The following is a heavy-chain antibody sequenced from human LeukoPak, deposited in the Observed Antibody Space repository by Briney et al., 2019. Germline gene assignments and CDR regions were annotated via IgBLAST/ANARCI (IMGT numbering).Heavy chain of an antibody. D-gene: IGHD1-26*01. CDR2: FDPEDGEA. V-gene: IGHV1-24*01. Sequence: VASVKVSCKVSGYTLTELSMHWVRQAPGKGLEWMGGFDPEDGEAIYAQKFQGRVTMTEDTSTDTAYMELSSLRSEDTAVYYCATGPYSGSLGYFDYWGQGTLVTVSS. CDR1: GYTLTELS. J-gene: IGHJ4*02. CDR3: ATGPYSGSLGYFDY.